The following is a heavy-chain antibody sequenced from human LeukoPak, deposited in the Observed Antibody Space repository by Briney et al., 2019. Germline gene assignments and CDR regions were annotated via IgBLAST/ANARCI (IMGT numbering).Heavy chain of an antibody. Sequence: ASVKVSCKASGYTFTGYYMHWLRQAPGQGLEWMGWINPNSGGTNYAQKFQDRVSMTRDTSISTAYMEPSRLRSDDTAVYYCASVSPAPHRNCSGGSCYFDYWGQGTLVTVSS. CDR3: ASVSPAPHRNCSGGSCYFDY. CDR1: GYTFTGYY. J-gene: IGHJ4*02. V-gene: IGHV1-2*02. CDR2: INPNSGGT. D-gene: IGHD2-15*01.